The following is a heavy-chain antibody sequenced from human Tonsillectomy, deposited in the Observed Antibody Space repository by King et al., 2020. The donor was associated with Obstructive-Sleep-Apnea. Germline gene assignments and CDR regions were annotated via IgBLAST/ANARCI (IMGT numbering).Heavy chain of an antibody. D-gene: IGHD3-10*01. CDR1: GGSISIYY. CDR3: ASWKVRGVIQEY. CDR2: IDSSVST. Sequence: QLQESGPGLVKSSETLSLTCRVSGGSISIYYWSWIGQPAGRGMEWIGRIDSSVSTNYNPSLKRRVTMSVDTSKNQFSLKLYAVTAADTAVYYCASWKVRGVIQEYWGQGTLVTVSS. V-gene: IGHV4-4*07. J-gene: IGHJ4*02.